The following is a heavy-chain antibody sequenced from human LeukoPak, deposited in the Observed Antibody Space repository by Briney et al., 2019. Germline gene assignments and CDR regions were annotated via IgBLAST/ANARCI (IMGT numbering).Heavy chain of an antibody. Sequence: SETLSLTCAVYGGSFSGYYWSWIRQPPGKGLEWIGYIYYSGSTNYNPSLKSRVTISVDTSKNQFSLKLSSVTAADTAVYYCARDQGIKYCSSTSCILYGMDVWGQGTTVTVSS. J-gene: IGHJ6*02. CDR3: ARDQGIKYCSSTSCILYGMDV. CDR2: IYYSGST. V-gene: IGHV4-59*01. CDR1: GGSFSGYY. D-gene: IGHD2-2*01.